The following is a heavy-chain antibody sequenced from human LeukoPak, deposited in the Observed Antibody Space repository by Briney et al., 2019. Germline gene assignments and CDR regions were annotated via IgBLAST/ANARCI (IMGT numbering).Heavy chain of an antibody. D-gene: IGHD3-16*02. CDR2: FDPEDGET. CDR1: GYTFTSYD. J-gene: IGHJ4*02. V-gene: IGHV1-24*01. Sequence: EASVKVSCKASGYTFTSYDINWVRQAPGKGLEWMGGFDPEDGETIYAQKFQGRVTMTEDTSTDTAYMELSSLGSEDTAVYYCATYVWGSYRPFDYWGQGTLVTVSS. CDR3: ATYVWGSYRPFDY.